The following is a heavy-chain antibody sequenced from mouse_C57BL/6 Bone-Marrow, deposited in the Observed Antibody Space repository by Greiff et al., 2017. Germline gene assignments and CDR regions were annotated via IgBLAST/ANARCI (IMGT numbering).Heavy chain of an antibody. D-gene: IGHD1-1*01. Sequence: EVNVVESGGDLVKPGGSLKLSCAASGFTFSSYGMSWVRQTPDKRLEWVATISSGGSYTYYQDSVKGRFTISRDNAKNTLYLQMSSLKSEDTAMYDGARHWYYGSSDVGWFAYWGQGTLVTVSA. CDR1: GFTFSSYG. CDR2: ISSGGSYT. J-gene: IGHJ3*01. V-gene: IGHV5-6*01. CDR3: ARHWYYGSSDVGWFAY.